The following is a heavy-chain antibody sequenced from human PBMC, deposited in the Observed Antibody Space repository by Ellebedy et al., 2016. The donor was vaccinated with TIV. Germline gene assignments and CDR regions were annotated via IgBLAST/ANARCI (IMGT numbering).Heavy chain of an antibody. CDR2: IKYDEIEN. V-gene: IGHV3-7*01. CDR1: GFAFNRFW. D-gene: IGHD1-26*01. CDR3: TRDRIVGATSYGF. J-gene: IGHJ4*02. Sequence: GESLKISCAASGFAFNRFWMGWIRQSPGKGLEWVALIKYDEIENYYANSVKGRFTISRDNAKNSLYLQMNSLRAEDTAVYYCTRDRIVGATSYGFWGQGTLVTVSS.